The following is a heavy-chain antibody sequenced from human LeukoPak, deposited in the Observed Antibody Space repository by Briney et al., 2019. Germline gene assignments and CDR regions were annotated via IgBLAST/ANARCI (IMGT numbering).Heavy chain of an antibody. V-gene: IGHV3-21*01. CDR1: GFTFSSYT. CDR2: ISSSSSYI. D-gene: IGHD2-15*01. CDR3: ARDPTPRYCSGGSCYTHYGMDV. J-gene: IGHJ6*02. Sequence: GGSLRLSCAASGFTFSSYTMYWVRQAPGKGLEWVSSISSSSSYIYYADSVKGRLTISRDNAKNSLYLQMNSLRAEDTAVYYCARDPTPRYCSGGSCYTHYGMDVWGQGTTVAVSS.